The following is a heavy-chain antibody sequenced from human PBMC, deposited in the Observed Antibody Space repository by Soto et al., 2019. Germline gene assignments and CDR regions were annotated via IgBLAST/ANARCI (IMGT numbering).Heavy chain of an antibody. D-gene: IGHD3-10*01. V-gene: IGHV3-33*01. CDR2: IWYDGSNK. CDR1: GFTFSSYG. Sequence: QVQLVESGGGVVQPGRSLRLSCAASGFTFSSYGMHWVRQAPGKGLEWVAVIWYDGSNKYYADSVKGRFTISRDNSKSTLYLQMNSLRAEDTAVYYCARGAIVTMVRGVLYYFDYWGQGTLVTVSS. J-gene: IGHJ4*02. CDR3: ARGAIVTMVRGVLYYFDY.